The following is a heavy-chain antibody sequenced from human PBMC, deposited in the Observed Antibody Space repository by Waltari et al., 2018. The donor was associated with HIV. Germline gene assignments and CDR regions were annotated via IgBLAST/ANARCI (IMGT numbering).Heavy chain of an antibody. CDR3: ARGQVSNSWPRPFDP. CDR2: VFYSGST. Sequence: QVRLQESGPGRVKPSETLSLTCTVSGGSISRFYWSWIRQPPGKGLEWIGYVFYSGSTNYNPSLKSRVSISVDTSKNQFSLKLSSVTAADAAVYYCARGQVSNSWPRPFDPWGQGTLVTASS. D-gene: IGHD6-13*01. J-gene: IGHJ5*02. CDR1: GGSISRFY. V-gene: IGHV4-59*01.